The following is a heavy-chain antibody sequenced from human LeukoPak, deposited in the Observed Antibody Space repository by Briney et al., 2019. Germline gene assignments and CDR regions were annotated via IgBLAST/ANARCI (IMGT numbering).Heavy chain of an antibody. CDR1: GGSISSYY. V-gene: IGHV4-4*07. D-gene: IGHD6-13*01. J-gene: IGHJ4*02. CDR3: ARGRAAAGKLDY. Sequence: SETLSLTCTVSGGSISSYYWSWIRQPAGKGLEWIGRIYTSGSTNYNPSLTSRVTMSVDTSKNQFSLKLSSVTAADTAVYYRARGRAAAGKLDYWGQGTLVTVSS. CDR2: IYTSGST.